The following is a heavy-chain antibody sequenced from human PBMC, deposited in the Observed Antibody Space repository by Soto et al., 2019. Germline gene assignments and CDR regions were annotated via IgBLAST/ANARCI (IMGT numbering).Heavy chain of an antibody. Sequence: GGSLRLSCAASGFTVSSNYMSWVRQAPGKGLEWVSAISGSGGSTYYADSVKGRFTISRDNSKNTLYLQMNSLRAEDTAVYYCAKDSLLVPAASDYWGQGTLVTVSS. D-gene: IGHD2-2*01. V-gene: IGHV3-23*01. CDR3: AKDSLLVPAASDY. J-gene: IGHJ4*02. CDR1: GFTVSSNY. CDR2: ISGSGGST.